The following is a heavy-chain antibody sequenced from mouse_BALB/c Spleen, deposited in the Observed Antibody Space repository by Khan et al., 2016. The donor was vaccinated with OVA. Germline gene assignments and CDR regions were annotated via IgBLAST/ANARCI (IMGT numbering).Heavy chain of an antibody. J-gene: IGHJ2*01. CDR2: INPTSGYT. CDR3: TRDRIDY. V-gene: IGHV1-7*01. CDR1: GYTFTTYW. Sequence: VKLLESGAELAKPGASVKMSCKASGYTFTTYWMHWVKQRPGQGLEWIGYINPTSGYTDYNEKFKDRATLSADRSSSTAYMQLSSLTSEDPAVYYCTRDRIDYWGQGTTLTVSS.